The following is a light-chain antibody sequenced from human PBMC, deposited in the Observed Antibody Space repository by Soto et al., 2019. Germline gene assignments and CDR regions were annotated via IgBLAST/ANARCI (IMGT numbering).Light chain of an antibody. J-gene: IGKJ2*03. CDR3: QQTYSALNS. Sequence: DIQVTQSPSSLSASVGDRVTITCRASQNIRTYLNWYQQRPGKPPKFPIHTASTLQSGVPSRFSGSGSGTDFTLTISSLQPEDFATYYCQQTYSALNSFGQGTKLEIK. CDR1: QNIRTY. V-gene: IGKV1-39*01. CDR2: TAS.